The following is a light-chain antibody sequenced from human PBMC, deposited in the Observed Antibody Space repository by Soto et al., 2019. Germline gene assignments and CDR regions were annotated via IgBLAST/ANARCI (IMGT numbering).Light chain of an antibody. CDR1: QSVSSD. V-gene: IGKV3-15*01. Sequence: EIVLTQSPATPSSSPGERATLSCRASQSVSSDLAWYHQKPGQAPRLLIYGASTRATGIPARFSGSGSGTEFTLTITSLQSEDFAVYYCQQYNNWPITFGQGTRLEIK. CDR2: GAS. J-gene: IGKJ5*01. CDR3: QQYNNWPIT.